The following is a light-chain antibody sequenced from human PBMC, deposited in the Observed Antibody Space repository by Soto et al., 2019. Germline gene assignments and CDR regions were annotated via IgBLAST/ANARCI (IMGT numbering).Light chain of an antibody. CDR3: QQYGSSPLIT. V-gene: IGKV3-20*01. Sequence: EVVLTKSKGTLSLSPGERATLSCRASQSVSSSYLAWYQQKPGQAPRLLIYGASSRATGIPDRFSGSGSGTDFTLTISRLEPEDFAVYYCQQYGSSPLITFGQGTRLEIK. J-gene: IGKJ5*01. CDR1: QSVSSSY. CDR2: GAS.